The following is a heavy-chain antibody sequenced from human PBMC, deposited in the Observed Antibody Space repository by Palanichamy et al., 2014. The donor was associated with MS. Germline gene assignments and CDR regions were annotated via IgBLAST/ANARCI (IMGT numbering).Heavy chain of an antibody. D-gene: IGHD3-3*01. J-gene: IGHJ4*02. CDR1: GGSISSSSYY. CDR2: IYYSGST. V-gene: IGHV4-39*01. CDR3: ARRFYDFWSGYSYYFDY. Sequence: QLQLQESGPGLVKPSETLSLTCTVSGGSISSSSYYWGWIRQPPGKGLEWIGSIYYSGSTYYNPSLKSRVTISVDTSKNQFSLKLSSVTAADTAVYYCARRFYDFWSGYSYYFDYWGQGTLVTVSS.